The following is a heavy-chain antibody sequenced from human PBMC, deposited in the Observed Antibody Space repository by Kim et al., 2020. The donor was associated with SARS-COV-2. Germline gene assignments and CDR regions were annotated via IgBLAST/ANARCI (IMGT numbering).Heavy chain of an antibody. Sequence: GGSLRLSCAASGFTFSSYGMHWVRQAPGKGLEWVAVISYDGSNKYYADSVKGRFTISRDNSKNTLYLQMNSLRAEDTAVYYCANSIVGATPLCDYWGQGTLVTVSS. J-gene: IGHJ4*02. CDR1: GFTFSSYG. CDR2: ISYDGSNK. V-gene: IGHV3-30*18. CDR3: ANSIVGATPLCDY. D-gene: IGHD1-26*01.